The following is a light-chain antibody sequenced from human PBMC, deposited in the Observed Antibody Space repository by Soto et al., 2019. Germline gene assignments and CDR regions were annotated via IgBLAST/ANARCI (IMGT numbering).Light chain of an antibody. J-gene: IGLJ3*02. CDR3: SSHTSTSTLWV. CDR1: SSDVGGYDY. CDR2: EVS. V-gene: IGLV2-14*03. Sequence: QSALTQPASVSGSPGQSITISCTGTSSDVGGYDYVSWYQQHPGTAPKLMIYEVSNRPSGVSNRFSGSKSGNTASLSISGLQAEDEADYYCSSHTSTSTLWVFGGGTKVTVL.